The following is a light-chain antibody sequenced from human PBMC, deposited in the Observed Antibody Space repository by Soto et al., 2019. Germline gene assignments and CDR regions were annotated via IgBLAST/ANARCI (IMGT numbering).Light chain of an antibody. CDR1: TSNIGAGYD. Sequence: SVLTQPPSVSGAPGQRVTISCTGTTSNIGAGYDVHWYQQLPGTAPKLLVYGNINRPSGVPDRFSGSQSGTSASLAITGLQAEDEADYYCQSYDSNLSGVLFGGGTKVTVL. V-gene: IGLV1-40*01. CDR2: GNI. J-gene: IGLJ2*01. CDR3: QSYDSNLSGVL.